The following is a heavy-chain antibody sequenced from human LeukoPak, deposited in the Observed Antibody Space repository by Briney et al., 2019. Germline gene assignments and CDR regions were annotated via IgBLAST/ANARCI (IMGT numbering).Heavy chain of an antibody. J-gene: IGHJ5*02. CDR2: ISSSNDYI. V-gene: IGHV3-21*01. CDR3: VRIPNSAGFPSWFDP. D-gene: IGHD6-19*01. Sequence: TWGSLRLSCAASGYTFSTSTMYGFRQAPGKGLVWVSSISSSNDYIYYADSVKGRFTISRDKAKNSLYLQMNSLRAEDTAVYYCVRIPNSAGFPSWFDPGSEGTLVTVSS. CDR1: GYTFSTST.